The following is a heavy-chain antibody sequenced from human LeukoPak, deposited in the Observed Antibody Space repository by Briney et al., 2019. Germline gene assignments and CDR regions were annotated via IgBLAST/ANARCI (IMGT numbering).Heavy chain of an antibody. CDR3: ATDLLVIVATIGAFDI. V-gene: IGHV1-24*01. CDR1: GYTLTELS. Sequence: ASVKVSCKVSGYTLTELSMHWVRQAPGKGLEWMGGFDPEGGETIYAQKFQGRVTMTEDTSTDTAYMELSSLRSEDTAVYYCATDLLVIVATIGAFDIWGRGTMVTVSS. J-gene: IGHJ3*02. D-gene: IGHD5-12*01. CDR2: FDPEGGET.